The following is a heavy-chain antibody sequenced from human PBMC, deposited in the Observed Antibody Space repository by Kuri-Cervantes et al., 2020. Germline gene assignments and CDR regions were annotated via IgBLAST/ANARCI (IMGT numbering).Heavy chain of an antibody. Sequence: GGSLRLSCAASGFTFSAYGMHWVRQAPGKGLEWVAVIWYTGDNEYCADSVKGRFTISRDNSKNTLYLQMNSLRAEDTAVYYCAKDLDYCGSGSYYIGMDVWGQGTTVTDSS. J-gene: IGHJ6*02. CDR3: AKDLDYCGSGSYYIGMDV. CDR1: GFTFSAYG. CDR2: IWYTGDNE. V-gene: IGHV3-30*02. D-gene: IGHD3-10*01.